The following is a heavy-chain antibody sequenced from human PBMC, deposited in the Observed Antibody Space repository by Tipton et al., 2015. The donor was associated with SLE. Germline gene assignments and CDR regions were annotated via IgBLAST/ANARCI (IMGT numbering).Heavy chain of an antibody. V-gene: IGHV4-34*01. D-gene: IGHD5-24*01. J-gene: IGHJ6*03. CDR2: INHSGST. Sequence: TLSLTCTVSGGSISSHYWSWIRQPPGKGLEWIGEINHSGSTNYNPSLKSRVTISVDTSKNQFSLKLSSVTAADTAVYYCAKDWLEVDGYNSGYMDVWGKGTTVTVSS. CDR1: GGSISSHY. CDR3: AKDWLEVDGYNSGYMDV.